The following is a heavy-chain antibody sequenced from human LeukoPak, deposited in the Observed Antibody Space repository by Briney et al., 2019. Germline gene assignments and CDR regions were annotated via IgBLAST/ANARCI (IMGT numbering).Heavy chain of an antibody. J-gene: IGHJ5*02. CDR2: INPSGGST. V-gene: IGHV1-46*01. CDR1: GYTFTSYY. Sequence: GASVEVSCKASGYTFTSYYMHWVRQAPGQGLEWMGIINPSGGSTSYAQKFQGRVAMTRDTSTSTVYMELSSLGSEDTAVYYCATILHPPRGIAAAGTFGGFDPWGQGTLVTVSS. CDR3: ATILHPPRGIAAAGTFGGFDP. D-gene: IGHD6-13*01.